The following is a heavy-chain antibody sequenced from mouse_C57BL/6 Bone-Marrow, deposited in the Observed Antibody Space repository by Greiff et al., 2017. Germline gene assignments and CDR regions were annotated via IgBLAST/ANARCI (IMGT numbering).Heavy chain of an antibody. Sequence: VQLQQSGAELAKPGASVKLSCKASGYTFTSYWMHWVKQRPGQGLEWIGYINPSSGYTKYNQKFKDKATLTADKSSSTAYMQLSSLTSEDSAVYYCARRYYGSRGYFDVWGTGTTVTVSS. CDR3: ARRYYGSRGYFDV. V-gene: IGHV1-7*01. CDR2: INPSSGYT. CDR1: GYTFTSYW. D-gene: IGHD1-1*01. J-gene: IGHJ1*03.